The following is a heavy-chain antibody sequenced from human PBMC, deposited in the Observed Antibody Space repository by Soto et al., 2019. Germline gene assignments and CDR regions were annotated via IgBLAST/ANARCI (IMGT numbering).Heavy chain of an antibody. V-gene: IGHV3-23*01. CDR3: VEVRRVVVPALYFDY. CDR2: ISGSGGST. D-gene: IGHD2-2*01. CDR1: GFTFSSYA. J-gene: IGHJ4*02. Sequence: RGSLRLSCAASGFTFSSYAMSWVRQAPGKGLEWVSAISGSGGSTYYADSVKGRFTISRDNSKNTLYLQMNSLRAEDTAVYYCVEVRRVVVPALYFDYWGQGTLVTVSS.